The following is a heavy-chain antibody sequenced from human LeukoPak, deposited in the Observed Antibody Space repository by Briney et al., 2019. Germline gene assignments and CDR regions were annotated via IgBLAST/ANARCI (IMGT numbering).Heavy chain of an antibody. CDR3: ARARITMVRGVTDDY. CDR2: INHSGST. D-gene: IGHD3-10*01. V-gene: IGHV4-34*01. Sequence: PSETLSLTCAVYGGSFSGYYWSWIRQPPGKGLEWIGEINHSGSTNYNPSLKSRVTISVDTSKNQFSLKLSSVTAADTAVYYCARARITMVRGVTDDYRGQGTLVTVSS. J-gene: IGHJ4*02. CDR1: GGSFSGYY.